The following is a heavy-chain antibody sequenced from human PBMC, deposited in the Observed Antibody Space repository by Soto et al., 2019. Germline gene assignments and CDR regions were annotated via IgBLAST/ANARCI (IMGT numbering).Heavy chain of an antibody. CDR2: IYYSGST. Sequence: SETLSLTCTVSGGSISSGGYYWGWIRQPPGKGLEWIGSIYYSGSTYYNPSLKSRVTISVDTSKNQFSLKLSSVTAADTAVYYCARRVTVTTPGYAFDIWGQGTMVTVSS. J-gene: IGHJ3*02. D-gene: IGHD4-17*01. CDR3: ARRVTVTTPGYAFDI. CDR1: GGSISSGGYY. V-gene: IGHV4-39*01.